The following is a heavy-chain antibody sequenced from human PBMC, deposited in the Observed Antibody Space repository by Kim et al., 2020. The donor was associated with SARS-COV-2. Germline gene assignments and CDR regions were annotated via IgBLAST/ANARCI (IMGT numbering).Heavy chain of an antibody. D-gene: IGHD3-22*01. Sequence: SETLSLTCTVSGGSISSSSYYWGWIRQPPGKGLEWIGSIYYSGSTYYNPSLKSRVTISVDTSKNQFTLKLSSVTAAGTAVYYCARLGYYCDSSGYYPDYWGQGTLGSVSA. CDR3: ARLGYYCDSSGYYPDY. CDR2: IYYSGST. CDR1: GGSISSSSYY. J-gene: IGHJ4*02. V-gene: IGHV4-39*01.